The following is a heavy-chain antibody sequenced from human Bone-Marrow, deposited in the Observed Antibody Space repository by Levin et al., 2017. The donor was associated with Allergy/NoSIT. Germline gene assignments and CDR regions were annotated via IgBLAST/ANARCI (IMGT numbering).Heavy chain of an antibody. CDR2: ISNIGTT. J-gene: IGHJ4*01. V-gene: IGHV4-31*03. CDR3: AREWGVARTFDL. D-gene: IGHD3-10*01. CDR1: GGSVSSSAFY. Sequence: SETLSLTCTVSGGSVSSSAFYWSWVRQHPETGLEWIGYISNIGTTDYNPSLQSRLSISLDTSKNQFSLRLRSVTAADTAIYFCAREWGVARTFDLRGQGALVTVSS.